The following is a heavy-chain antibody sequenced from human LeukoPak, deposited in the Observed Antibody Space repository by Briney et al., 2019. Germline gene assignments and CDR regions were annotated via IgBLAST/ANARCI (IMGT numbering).Heavy chain of an antibody. CDR1: GFTFSSYS. J-gene: IGHJ6*02. CDR3: AKDREITIFWSGMDV. D-gene: IGHD3-9*01. V-gene: IGHV3-21*04. CDR2: ISSSSYI. Sequence: GGSLRLSCAASGFTFSSYSMNWVRQAPGKGLEWVSSISSSSYIYYADSVKGRFTISRDNAKKSVYLQMNSLRAEDTAVYYCAKDREITIFWSGMDVWGQGTTVTVSS.